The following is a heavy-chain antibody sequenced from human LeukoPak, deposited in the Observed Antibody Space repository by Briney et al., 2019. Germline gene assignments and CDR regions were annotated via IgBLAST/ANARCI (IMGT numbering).Heavy chain of an antibody. CDR3: ARVSRRLMVRGVICFAY. J-gene: IGHJ4*02. CDR2: MNPNSGNT. V-gene: IGHV1-8*01. CDR1: GYIFSNFFSSYD. D-gene: IGHD3-10*01. Sequence: ASVTVSCKASGYIFSNFFSSYDINWVRQATGQGLEWMGWMNPNSGNTGYARKFQGRVTMTRNTSISTAYMELSSLRSEDTAVYYCARVSRRLMVRGVICFAYWGQGTLVTVSS.